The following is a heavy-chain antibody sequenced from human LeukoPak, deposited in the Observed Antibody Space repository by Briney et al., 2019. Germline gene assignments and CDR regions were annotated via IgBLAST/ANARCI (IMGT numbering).Heavy chain of an antibody. V-gene: IGHV4-59*01. Sequence: SETLSLTCTVSGGSISSYYWNWVRQPPGKGLEWIGYSYYSGRTKYNPSLESRVTISVDTSKEQFTLKLSSVTAADTAVYYCASRSGRNYYGMDVWGQGTMVTVSS. CDR3: ASRSGRNYYGMDV. D-gene: IGHD3-10*01. J-gene: IGHJ6*02. CDR1: GGSISSYY. CDR2: SYYSGRT.